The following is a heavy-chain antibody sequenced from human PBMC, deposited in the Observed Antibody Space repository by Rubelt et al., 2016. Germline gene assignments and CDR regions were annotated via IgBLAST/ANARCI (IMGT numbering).Heavy chain of an antibody. J-gene: IGHJ5*02. V-gene: IGHV3-30*03. Sequence: GRSLRLSCAASGFTFSSYGMHWVRQAPGKGLEWVAVISYDGSNKYYADSVKGRFTISRDNSKNTLYLQMNSLRAEDTAVYYCAMGGLSGGCLFDPWGQGTLVTVSS. CDR1: GFTFSSYG. D-gene: IGHD2-15*01. CDR2: ISYDGSNK. CDR3: AMGGLSGGCLFDP.